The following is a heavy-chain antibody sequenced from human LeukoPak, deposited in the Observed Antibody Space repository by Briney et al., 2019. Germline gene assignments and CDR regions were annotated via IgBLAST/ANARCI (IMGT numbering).Heavy chain of an antibody. J-gene: IGHJ3*02. CDR1: GGTFSSYA. Sequence: ASVKVSCKASGGTFSSYAISWVRQAPGQGLEWMGRIIPILGIANYAQKFQGRVTITADKSTSTAYMELSSLRSEDTAVYYCARDFASNAFDIWGQGTMVTVSS. V-gene: IGHV1-69*04. CDR3: ARDFASNAFDI. D-gene: IGHD2-21*01. CDR2: IIPILGIA.